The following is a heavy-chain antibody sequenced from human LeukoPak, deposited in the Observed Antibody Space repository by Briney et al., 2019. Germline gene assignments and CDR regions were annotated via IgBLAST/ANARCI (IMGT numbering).Heavy chain of an antibody. D-gene: IGHD6-13*01. Sequence: GGSLRLSCAASGFTFSIYSMNWVRQAPGEGLGWVSSISSSSRYIYYADSEKGRFTISRDNAKNSLYLQMNSLRAEDTAVYYCARVSSSWARAFDIWGQGTMVTVSS. J-gene: IGHJ3*02. CDR1: GFTFSIYS. CDR2: ISSSSRYI. V-gene: IGHV3-21*01. CDR3: ARVSSSWARAFDI.